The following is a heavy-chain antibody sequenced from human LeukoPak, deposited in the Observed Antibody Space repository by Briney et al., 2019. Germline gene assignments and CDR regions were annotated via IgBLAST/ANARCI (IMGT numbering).Heavy chain of an antibody. CDR1: GGSFSGYY. Sequence: SETLSLTCAVYGGSFSGYYWSWIRQPPGKGLEWIGEINHSGSTNYNPSLKRRVTISVDTSKNQFSLTLSSVTAADTAVYYCARARGSYFPWGQGTLVTVSS. D-gene: IGHD1-26*01. V-gene: IGHV4-34*01. J-gene: IGHJ5*02. CDR3: ARARGSYFP. CDR2: INHSGST.